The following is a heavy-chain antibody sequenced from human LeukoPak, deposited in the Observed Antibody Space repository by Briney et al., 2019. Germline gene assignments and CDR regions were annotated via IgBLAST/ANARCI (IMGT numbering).Heavy chain of an antibody. J-gene: IGHJ4*02. V-gene: IGHV4-59*01. D-gene: IGHD2-15*01. Sequence: SETLSLTCTVSGGSISSYYWSWIRQPPGKGLEWIGYIYYSGSTNYNPSLKSRVTISVDTSKNQFSLTLSSVTAADTPVYYCARDPGYCSGGSCPFDYWGQGTLVTVSS. CDR2: IYYSGST. CDR1: GGSISSYY. CDR3: ARDPGYCSGGSCPFDY.